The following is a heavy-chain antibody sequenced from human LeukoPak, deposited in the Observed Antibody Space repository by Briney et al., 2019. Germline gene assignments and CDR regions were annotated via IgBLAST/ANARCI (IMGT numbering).Heavy chain of an antibody. D-gene: IGHD2-2*01. V-gene: IGHV3-21*01. CDR1: GFTLSSYS. J-gene: IGHJ4*02. Sequence: KPGGSLRLSCAASGFTLSSYSMNWVRQAPGKGLEWVSSISSSSSYIYYADSVKGRFTISRDNAKNSLYLQVNSLRAEDTAVYYCARTLPSYCSSTSCYSAYWGQGTLVTVSS. CDR2: ISSSSSYI. CDR3: ARTLPSYCSSTSCYSAY.